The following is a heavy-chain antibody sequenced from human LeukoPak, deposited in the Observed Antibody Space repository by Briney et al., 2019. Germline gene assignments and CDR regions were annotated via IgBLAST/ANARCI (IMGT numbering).Heavy chain of an antibody. D-gene: IGHD3-22*01. Sequence: NPSETLSLTRTVSGGSISSYYWSWIRQPPGKGLEWIGYIYYSGSTNYNPSLKSRVTISVDTSKNQFSLKLSSVTAAGTAVYYCARARMDSSGYYLFDYWGQGTLVTVSS. CDR3: ARARMDSSGYYLFDY. V-gene: IGHV4-59*01. CDR2: IYYSGST. CDR1: GGSISSYY. J-gene: IGHJ4*02.